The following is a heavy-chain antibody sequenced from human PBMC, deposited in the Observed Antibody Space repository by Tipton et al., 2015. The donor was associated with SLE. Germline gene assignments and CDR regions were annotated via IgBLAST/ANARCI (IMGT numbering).Heavy chain of an antibody. V-gene: IGHV4-38-2*01. Sequence: TLSLTCAVSGYSISSGYYWGWIRQPPGKGLEWIGSIYHSGSTYYNPSLKSRFTISVDTSKNQFSLKLSSVPAADTAVYYCASAVVVNNDWYFDLWGRGTLVTVSS. CDR2: IYHSGST. CDR1: GYSISSGYY. D-gene: IGHD3-22*01. J-gene: IGHJ2*01. CDR3: ASAVVVNNDWYFDL.